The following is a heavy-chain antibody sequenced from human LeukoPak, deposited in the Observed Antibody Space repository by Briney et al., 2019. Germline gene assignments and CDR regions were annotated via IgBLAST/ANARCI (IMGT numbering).Heavy chain of an antibody. CDR2: IDYSGST. J-gene: IGHJ4*02. CDR3: ARDRALGSGKYYFDY. D-gene: IGHD3-16*01. V-gene: IGHV4-59*01. CDR1: GGSISSYY. Sequence: SETLSLTCTVSGGSISSYYWSWIRQPPGKGLEWIGYIDYSGSTNYKPSLKRRVTISVDTSKNQFSLKLNSVTAADTAMYYCARDRALGSGKYYFDYWGQGTLVTVSS.